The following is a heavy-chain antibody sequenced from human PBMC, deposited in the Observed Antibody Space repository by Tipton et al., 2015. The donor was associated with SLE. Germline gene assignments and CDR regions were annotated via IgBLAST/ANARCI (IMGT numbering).Heavy chain of an antibody. D-gene: IGHD6-13*01. CDR3: ARLEAAAGTSLAGSGPVGY. CDR2: IYPGDSDT. V-gene: IGHV5-51*01. CDR1: GYSFTSYW. J-gene: IGHJ4*02. Sequence: QLVQSGAEVKKPGESLKISCKGSGYSFTSYWIGWVRQMPGKGLEWMGIIYPGDSDTRYSPSFQGQVTISADKSISTAYLQWSSLKASDTAMYYCARLEAAAGTSLAGSGPVGYWGQGTLVTVSS.